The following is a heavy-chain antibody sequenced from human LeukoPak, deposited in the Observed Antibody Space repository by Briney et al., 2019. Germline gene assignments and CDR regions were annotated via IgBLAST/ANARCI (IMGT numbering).Heavy chain of an antibody. D-gene: IGHD2-2*01. Sequence: GRSLRLSCAASGFTFSGYGMHWVRQAPGKGLEWVAVISYDGSNKYYADSVKGRFTISRDNSKNTLYLQMNSLRAEDTAVYYCAKDRRDYAPGDYWGQGTLVTVSS. V-gene: IGHV3-30*18. CDR3: AKDRRDYAPGDY. CDR1: GFTFSGYG. CDR2: ISYDGSNK. J-gene: IGHJ4*02.